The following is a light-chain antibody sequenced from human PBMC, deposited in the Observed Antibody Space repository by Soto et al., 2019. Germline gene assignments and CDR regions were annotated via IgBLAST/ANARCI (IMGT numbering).Light chain of an antibody. CDR1: QSVDNY. J-gene: IGKJ2*02. V-gene: IGKV3-11*01. Sequence: EIVLTQSPATLSLSPGERATLSCRASQSVDNYLAWYQQKPGQAPRLLIYAASSRATGIPARFSGSGSGTAFTLTISSLEPEDCAVYYCQQRRQWPRTFGQGTKLEIK. CDR3: QQRRQWPRT. CDR2: AAS.